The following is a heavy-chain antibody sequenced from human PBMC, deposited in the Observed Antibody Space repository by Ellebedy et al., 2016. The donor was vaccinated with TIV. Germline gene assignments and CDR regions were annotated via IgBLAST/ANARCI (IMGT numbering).Heavy chain of an antibody. D-gene: IGHD4-17*01. V-gene: IGHV3-30*18. Sequence: GGSLRLSCAASGFTFNFFGMHWVRQAPGKGLEWVAPISFDGRSEGYSDSVKGRFTISRDNSKNTQYLQMNSLRVEDTAVYYCAKEITMTTLEYWGQGTPVTVSS. CDR1: GFTFNFFG. CDR3: AKEITMTTLEY. J-gene: IGHJ4*02. CDR2: ISFDGRSE.